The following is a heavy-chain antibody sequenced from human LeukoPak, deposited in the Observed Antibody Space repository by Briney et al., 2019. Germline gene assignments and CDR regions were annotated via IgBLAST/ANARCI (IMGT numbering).Heavy chain of an antibody. V-gene: IGHV3-33*01. CDR3: ARGLEATMVRGVIHAFDI. CDR1: GYTFSSYG. J-gene: IGHJ3*02. D-gene: IGHD3-10*01. CDR2: IWYDGSNK. Sequence: PGRSLRLSCAASGYTFSSYGMHWVRQAPGKGLEWVAVIWYDGSNKYYADSVKGRFTISRDNSKNTLYLQMNSLRAEDTAVYYCARGLEATMVRGVIHAFDIWGQGTMVTVSS.